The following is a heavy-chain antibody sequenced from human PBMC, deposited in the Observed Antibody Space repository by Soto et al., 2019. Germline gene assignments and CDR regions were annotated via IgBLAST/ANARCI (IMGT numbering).Heavy chain of an antibody. D-gene: IGHD5-18*01. CDR1: GFTLSSYG. Sequence: GGSLRLSFAASGFTLSSYGMHWVRQAPGKGLEWVAVIWYDGSNKYYADSVKGRFTISRDNSKNTLYLQMNSLRAEDTAVYSCARGRGYSYGPYYFDYWGQGTLVTSSS. V-gene: IGHV3-33*01. CDR2: IWYDGSNK. J-gene: IGHJ4*02. CDR3: ARGRGYSYGPYYFDY.